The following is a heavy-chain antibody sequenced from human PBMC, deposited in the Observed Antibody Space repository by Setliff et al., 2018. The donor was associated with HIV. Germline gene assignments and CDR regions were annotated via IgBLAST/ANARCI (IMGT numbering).Heavy chain of an antibody. CDR3: TTDAHVGWSGYSSFDY. D-gene: IGHD3-3*01. CDR2: IKSKTDGATT. J-gene: IGHJ4*02. Sequence: GALRLSCATSAFTLRNAWMSWVRQAPGKGLEWVGRIKSKTDGATTDYAAPVKSRFIISRGDSKNTMYLQMYSLKTEDTAVYYCTTDAHVGWSGYSSFDYWGQGTLVTVSS. CDR1: AFTLRNAW. V-gene: IGHV3-15*01.